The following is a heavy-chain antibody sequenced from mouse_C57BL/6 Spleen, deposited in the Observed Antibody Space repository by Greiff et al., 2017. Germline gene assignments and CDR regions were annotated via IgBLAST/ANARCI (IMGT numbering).Heavy chain of an antibody. V-gene: IGHV1-53*01. D-gene: IGHD1-1*01. CDR3: ARVIYYGSSPYYFGY. CDR1: GYTFTSYW. CDR2: INPSNGGT. Sequence: QVQLQQPGTELVKPGASVKLSCTASGYTFTSYWMHWVKQRPGQGLEWIGNINPSNGGTNYNEKFKSKATLTVDKSSSTAYMQLSSLTSEDSAVYFCARVIYYGSSPYYFGYWGQGTTLTGSS. J-gene: IGHJ2*01.